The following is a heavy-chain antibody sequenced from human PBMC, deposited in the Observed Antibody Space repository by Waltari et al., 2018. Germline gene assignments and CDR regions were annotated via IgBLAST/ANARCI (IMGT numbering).Heavy chain of an antibody. J-gene: IGHJ3*02. Sequence: QVQLQESGPGLVKPSQTLSLTCTGSGGSISSGSYYWNWIRQPAGKGPEWIGRINSSGSNSCNPSLRSRVIISIDTSKNQFFLKLSSVTAADTAVYYCARGSREWGFDAFNIWGQGTVVTVSS. CDR2: INSSGSN. V-gene: IGHV4-61*02. D-gene: IGHD2-15*01. CDR1: GGSISSGSYY. CDR3: ARGSREWGFDAFNI.